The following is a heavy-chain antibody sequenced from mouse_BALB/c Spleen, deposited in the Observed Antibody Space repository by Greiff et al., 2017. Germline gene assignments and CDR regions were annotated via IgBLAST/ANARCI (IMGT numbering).Heavy chain of an antibody. V-gene: IGHV14-3*02. Sequence: EVKLVESGAELVKPGASVKLSCTASGFNIKDTYMHWVKQRPEQGLEWIGRIDPANGNTKYDPKFQGKATITADTSSNTAYLQLSSLTSEDTAVYYCARGGRGGYFDVWGAGTTVTVSS. CDR1: GFNIKDTY. J-gene: IGHJ1*01. CDR3: ARGGRGGYFDV. CDR2: IDPANGNT. D-gene: IGHD3-3*01.